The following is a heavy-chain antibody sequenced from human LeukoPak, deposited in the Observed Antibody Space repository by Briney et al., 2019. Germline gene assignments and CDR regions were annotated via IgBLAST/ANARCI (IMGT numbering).Heavy chain of an antibody. CDR1: GFTFSSYE. D-gene: IGHD3-16*01. V-gene: IGHV3-21*01. CDR2: ISSSSSYI. Sequence: PGGSLRLSCAASGFTFSSYEMNWVRQAPGKGLEWVSFISSSSSYIYYADSVKGRFTISRDNAKNSVYLQMNSLRAEDTAVYYCARDSPHRSWGSGFDYWGQGTLVTVSS. CDR3: ARDSPHRSWGSGFDY. J-gene: IGHJ4*02.